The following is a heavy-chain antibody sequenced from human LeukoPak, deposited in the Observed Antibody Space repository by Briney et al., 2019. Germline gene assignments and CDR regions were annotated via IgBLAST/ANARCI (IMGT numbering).Heavy chain of an antibody. Sequence: GGSLRLSCAASGFTFSDYYMSWIRQAPGKGLEWVSYISSSGSTIYYADSVKGRFTISRDNAKNSLYLQMNSLRAEDTAVYYCARGTMVRGVIIPEEYYFDYWGQGTLVTVSS. V-gene: IGHV3-11*01. CDR1: GFTFSDYY. CDR2: ISSSGSTI. D-gene: IGHD3-10*01. J-gene: IGHJ4*02. CDR3: ARGTMVRGVIIPEEYYFDY.